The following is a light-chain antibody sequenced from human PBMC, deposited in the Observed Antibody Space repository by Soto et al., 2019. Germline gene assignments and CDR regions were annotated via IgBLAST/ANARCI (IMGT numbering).Light chain of an antibody. CDR1: QSVTVNS. CDR3: QQRSSWPRT. Sequence: EILLTQSPSTLSLSPGEGVTLSCRASQSVTVNSLAWYQQKPGQAPRLLIYDASSRATGIPDRFSGSGSGTDFTLTISSLEPEDFAVYYCQQRSSWPRTFGQGTKVDIK. CDR2: DAS. V-gene: IGKV3D-20*02. J-gene: IGKJ1*01.